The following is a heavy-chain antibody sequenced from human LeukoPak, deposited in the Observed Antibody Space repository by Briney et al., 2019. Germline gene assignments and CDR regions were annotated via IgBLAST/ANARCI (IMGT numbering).Heavy chain of an antibody. CDR3: ARENSYSSGWYGSFDY. CDR1: GFTFSSYW. CDR2: INSDGITT. J-gene: IGHJ4*02. Sequence: GGSLRLSCAASGFTFSSYWMHWVRQAPGKGLVWVSRINSDGITTSYADSVKGRFTISRDNAKNSLYLQMNSLRAEDTAVYYCARENSYSSGWYGSFDYWGQGTLVTVSS. V-gene: IGHV3-74*01. D-gene: IGHD6-19*01.